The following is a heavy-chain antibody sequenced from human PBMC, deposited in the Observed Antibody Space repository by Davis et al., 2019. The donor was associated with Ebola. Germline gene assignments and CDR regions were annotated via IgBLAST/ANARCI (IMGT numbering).Heavy chain of an antibody. CDR3: ARDPYYYYGMDV. J-gene: IGHJ6*04. Sequence: GGSLRLSCAASGFTFSSYALSWVRQAPGKGLEWVANIKQDGSEKYYVDSVKGRFTISRDNAKNSLYLQMNSLRAEDTAVYYCARDPYYYYGMDVWGKGTTVTVSS. CDR2: IKQDGSEK. V-gene: IGHV3-7*01. CDR1: GFTFSSYA.